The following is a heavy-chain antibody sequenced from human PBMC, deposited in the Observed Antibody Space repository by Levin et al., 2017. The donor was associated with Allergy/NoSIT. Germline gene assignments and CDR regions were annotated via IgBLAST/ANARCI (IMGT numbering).Heavy chain of an antibody. D-gene: IGHD6-19*01. J-gene: IGHJ2*01. Sequence: GGSLRLSCEASGFTFSSYAMNWVRQAPVKGLEWVSAISDSGGSTYYADSVKGRFAISRDNSKNTLYLQMNSLRAEDTAVYYCAKGVPYSSGWYWYFDLWGRGTLVTVSS. CDR2: ISDSGGST. CDR1: GFTFSSYA. V-gene: IGHV3-23*01. CDR3: AKGVPYSSGWYWYFDL.